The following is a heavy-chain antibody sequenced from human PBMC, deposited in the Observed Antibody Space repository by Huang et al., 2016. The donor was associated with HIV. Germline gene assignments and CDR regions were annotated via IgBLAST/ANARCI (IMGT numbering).Heavy chain of an antibody. CDR3: ATVDYYDTSGPQRGYFDN. Sequence: QVQLVQSGAEVKKPGSSVKVSCKASGGSFRNFAIGWVRQAPGQGLEWRGGSIPTLGKANYAQKFQGRVTSIADEATSTAYMELSSLRSEDTAVYYCATVDYYDTSGPQRGYFDNWGQGTLVTVSS. V-gene: IGHV1-69*01. J-gene: IGHJ4*02. CDR2: SIPTLGKA. D-gene: IGHD3-22*01. CDR1: GGSFRNFA.